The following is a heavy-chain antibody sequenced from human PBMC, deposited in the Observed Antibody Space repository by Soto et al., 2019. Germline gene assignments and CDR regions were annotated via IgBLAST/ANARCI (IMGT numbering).Heavy chain of an antibody. V-gene: IGHV1-8*01. CDR1: GYTFSRYD. Sequence: QVQLVQSGAEVKKPGASVKVSGKAPGYTFSRYDINWVRQATGQGLEWMGWMNPNSGNTGYAQKYQGRVTMTRNTCIRTGYRGLRSLSSADTAVNSCAISDPRWERHSFDPWGQGTPVTVTP. CDR2: MNPNSGNT. CDR3: AISDPRWERHSFDP. D-gene: IGHD1-26*01. J-gene: IGHJ5*02.